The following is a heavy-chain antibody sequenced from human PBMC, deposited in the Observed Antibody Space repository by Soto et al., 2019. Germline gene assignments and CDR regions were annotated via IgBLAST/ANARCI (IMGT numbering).Heavy chain of an antibody. CDR1: GYTFTSYY. Sequence: ASVKVSCKASGYTFTSYYMHWGRQAPGQGLEWMGIINPSGGSTIYAQKFQGRVTMTRDTSTSTVYMELSSLRSEDTAVYYCASRDPRNYYYSYGMDVWGQGTPVTVYS. CDR2: INPSGGST. CDR3: ASRDPRNYYYSYGMDV. J-gene: IGHJ6*02. V-gene: IGHV1-46*01.